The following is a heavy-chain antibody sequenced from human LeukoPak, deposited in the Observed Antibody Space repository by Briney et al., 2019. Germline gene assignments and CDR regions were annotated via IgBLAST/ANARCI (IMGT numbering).Heavy chain of an antibody. CDR3: AREGGKYDFLGAFDI. V-gene: IGHV3-64*01. CDR2: ISSNGGST. CDR1: GFTFSSYA. D-gene: IGHD3-3*01. Sequence: PGGSLRLSCAASGFTFSSYAMHWVRQAPGKGLEYVSAISSNGGSTYYANSVKGGFTISRDNAKNTLYLQMNSLRAEDTAVYYCAREGGKYDFLGAFDIWGQGTMVTVSS. J-gene: IGHJ3*02.